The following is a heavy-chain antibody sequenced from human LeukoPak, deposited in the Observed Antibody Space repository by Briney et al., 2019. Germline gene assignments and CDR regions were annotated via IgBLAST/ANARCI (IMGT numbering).Heavy chain of an antibody. CDR2: ISGSGDIT. V-gene: IGHV3-23*01. CDR1: GFTFDTHA. J-gene: IGHJ4*02. CDR3: AARPGDLAVPFDY. Sequence: GGSLRLSCAASGFTFDTHAMTWVRQAPGKGLEYVSLISGSGDITYYAHSLKDGFTISRDNSKTTLYLQMHSLRAEDTAMYYCAARPGDLAVPFDYWGPGALVSVSS. D-gene: IGHD3-10*01.